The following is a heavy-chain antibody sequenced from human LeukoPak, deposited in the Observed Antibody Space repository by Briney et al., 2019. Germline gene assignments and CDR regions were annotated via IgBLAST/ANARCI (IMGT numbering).Heavy chain of an antibody. Sequence: GGSLRLSCAASGFTFGSYNMNWVRQAPGKGLAWVSRINSDGINTSYADSVKGRFTISRDNAKNTLNLQMNSLRAEDTAVYYCARDLGQYYDTSDNWFDPWGQGTLVTVSS. CDR1: GFTFGSYN. D-gene: IGHD3-22*01. J-gene: IGHJ5*02. V-gene: IGHV3-74*01. CDR2: INSDGINT. CDR3: ARDLGQYYDTSDNWFDP.